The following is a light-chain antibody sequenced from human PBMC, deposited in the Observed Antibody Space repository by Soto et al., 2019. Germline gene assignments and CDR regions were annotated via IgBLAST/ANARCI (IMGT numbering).Light chain of an antibody. V-gene: IGLV2-14*01. CDR3: TSYTSSSTLDV. CDR2: EVS. Sequence: QSALTQPASLSGSPGQSITISCTGTSSDVGGYNYVSWYQQHPGKAPKLMIYEVSNRPLGVSNRFSGSKSGNTASLTISGLQAEDEADYYCTSYTSSSTLDVFGTGTQV. J-gene: IGLJ1*01. CDR1: SSDVGGYNY.